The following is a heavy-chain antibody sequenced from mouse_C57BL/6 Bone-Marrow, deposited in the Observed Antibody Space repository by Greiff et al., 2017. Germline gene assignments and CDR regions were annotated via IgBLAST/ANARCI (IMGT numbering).Heavy chain of an antibody. CDR3: ARSSLVLRVLDY. V-gene: IGHV1-76*01. CDR1: GYTFTDYY. Sequence: QVQLKQSGAELVRPGASVKLSCKASGYTFTDYYINWVKQRPGQGLEWIARIYPGSGNTYYNEKFKGKATLTAEKSSSTAYMHLSSLTSEDSAGYFCARSSLVLRVLDYWGQGTTLTVSS. CDR2: IYPGSGNT. J-gene: IGHJ2*01. D-gene: IGHD1-1*01.